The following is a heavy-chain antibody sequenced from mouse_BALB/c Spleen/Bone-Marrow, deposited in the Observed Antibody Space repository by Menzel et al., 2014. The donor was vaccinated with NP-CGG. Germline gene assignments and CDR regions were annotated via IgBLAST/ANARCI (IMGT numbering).Heavy chain of an antibody. J-gene: IGHJ3*01. CDR1: GFTFSDFY. D-gene: IGHD2-10*02. Sequence: DVMLVESGGGLVQPGDSLRLSCAPSGFTFSDFYMDWVRQPPGKRLEWIAASRNKAKYYTTEYSASVRGRFIVSRDTSQSVLYLQMNALRAEDTAIYYCARDVGYGNYFVYWGQGTLVTVSA. CDR2: SRNKAKYYTT. V-gene: IGHV7-1*02. CDR3: ARDVGYGNYFVY.